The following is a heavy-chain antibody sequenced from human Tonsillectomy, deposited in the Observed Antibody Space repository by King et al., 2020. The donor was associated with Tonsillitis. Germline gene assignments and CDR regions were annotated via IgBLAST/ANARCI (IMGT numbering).Heavy chain of an antibody. CDR3: ARPYCSGERCYQRNDAFDL. V-gene: IGHV3-21*01. J-gene: IGHJ3*01. CDR1: GFTFSTYS. CDR2: INSVGSHI. Sequence: DVQLVESGGGLVKPGGSLRLSCAASGFTFSTYSMTWVRQAPGKGLEWVSSINSVGSHIYYADSVRGRFTISRDNAKNSLYLQMNSLRAEDAAVYSCARPYCSGERCYQRNDAFDLWGLGTMVTVSS. D-gene: IGHD2-15*01.